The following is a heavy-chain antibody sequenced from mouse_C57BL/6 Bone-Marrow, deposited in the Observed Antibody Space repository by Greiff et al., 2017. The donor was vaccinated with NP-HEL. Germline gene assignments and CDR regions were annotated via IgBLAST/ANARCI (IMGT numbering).Heavy chain of an antibody. J-gene: IGHJ4*01. CDR1: GFTFSNYW. V-gene: IGHV6-3*01. CDR3: TGRNGYVYYAMDY. D-gene: IGHD2-2*01. Sequence: EVHLVESGGGLVQPGGSMKLSCVASGFTFSNYWMNWVRQSPEKGLEWVAQIRLKSDNYATHYAESVKGRFTISRDDSKSSVYLQMNNLRAEDTGIYYCTGRNGYVYYAMDYWGQGTSVTVSS. CDR2: IRLKSDNYAT.